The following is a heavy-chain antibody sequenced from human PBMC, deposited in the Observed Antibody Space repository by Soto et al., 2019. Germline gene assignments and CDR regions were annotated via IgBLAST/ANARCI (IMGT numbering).Heavy chain of an antibody. CDR3: ARIAAAHPPDAFDI. CDR2: ISAYNGNT. J-gene: IGHJ3*02. V-gene: IGHV1-18*01. CDR1: GYTFTSYG. D-gene: IGHD6-13*01. Sequence: ASVKVSCKASGYTFTSYGISWVRQAPGQGLEWMGWISAYNGNTNYAQKLQGRVTMTTDTSTSTAYMELRSLRSDDTAVYYCARIAAAHPPDAFDIWGQGTMVTVSS.